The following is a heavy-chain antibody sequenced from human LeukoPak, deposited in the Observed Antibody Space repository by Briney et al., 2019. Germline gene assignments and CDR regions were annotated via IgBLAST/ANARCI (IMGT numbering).Heavy chain of an antibody. Sequence: GGSLRLSCAASGFTFSSYSMNWVRQAPGKGLEWVSSISSSSSYIYYADSVEGRFTISRDNAKNSLYLQMNSLRAEDTAVYYCARDGSGSYFHYYMDVWGKGTTVTVSS. D-gene: IGHD1-26*01. J-gene: IGHJ6*03. CDR1: GFTFSSYS. V-gene: IGHV3-21*01. CDR3: ARDGSGSYFHYYMDV. CDR2: ISSSSSYI.